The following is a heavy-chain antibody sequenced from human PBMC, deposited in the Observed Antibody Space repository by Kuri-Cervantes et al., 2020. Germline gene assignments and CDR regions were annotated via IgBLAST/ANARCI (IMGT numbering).Heavy chain of an antibody. CDR1: GGSISSSSYY. CDR2: IYYSGGT. D-gene: IGHD4-23*01. J-gene: IGHJ6*02. V-gene: IGHV4-39*07. Sequence: SETLSLTCTVSGGSISSSSYYWGWIRQPPGKGLEWIGSIYYSGGTYYNPSLKSRVTISVDTSKNQFSLKLSSVTAADTAVYYCARVGVVTRGRRLYYYGMDVWGQGTTVTVSS. CDR3: ARVGVVTRGRRLYYYGMDV.